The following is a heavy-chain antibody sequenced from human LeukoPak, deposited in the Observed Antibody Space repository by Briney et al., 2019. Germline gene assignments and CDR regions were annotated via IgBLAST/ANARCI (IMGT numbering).Heavy chain of an antibody. CDR3: ARGTTPVDTAFVPVDY. D-gene: IGHD5-18*01. Sequence: ASVKVSCKASGYTFTSYGISWVRQAPGQGLEWMGWISAYNGNINYAQKLQGRVTMTTDTSTSTAYMELRSLRSDDTAVYYCARGTTPVDTAFVPVDYWAREPWSPSPQ. CDR2: ISAYNGNI. V-gene: IGHV1-18*01. J-gene: IGHJ4*02. CDR1: GYTFTSYG.